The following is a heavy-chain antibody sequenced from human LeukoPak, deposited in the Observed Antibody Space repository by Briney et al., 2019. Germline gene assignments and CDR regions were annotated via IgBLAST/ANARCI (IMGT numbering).Heavy chain of an antibody. CDR1: GYTFTSHG. CDR2: ISAYNGNT. CDR3: ASHSSGHLGFDY. J-gene: IGHJ4*02. Sequence: ASVKVSCKASGYTFTSHGISWVRQAPGQGLEWMGWISAYNGNTSYAQKFQGRVTMTRDTSTSTVYMELSSLRSEDTAVYYCASHSSGHLGFDYWGQGTLVTVSS. V-gene: IGHV1-18*01. D-gene: IGHD3-22*01.